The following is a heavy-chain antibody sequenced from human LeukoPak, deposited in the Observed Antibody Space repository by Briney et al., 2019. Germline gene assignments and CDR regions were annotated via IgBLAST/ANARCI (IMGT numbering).Heavy chain of an antibody. D-gene: IGHD5-24*01. CDR3: VRDNAYTSDY. CDR1: GFKFSSYW. J-gene: IGHJ4*01. V-gene: IGHV3-74*01. Sequence: SGGSLRLSCAVSGFKFSSYWMNWVRQVPGKGLMWVAHINTNGDSANYADSVKGRFTISRDNAKSTLSLQMNSLRAEDTAIYYCVRDNAYTSDYWGQGTLVTVSS. CDR2: INTNGDSA.